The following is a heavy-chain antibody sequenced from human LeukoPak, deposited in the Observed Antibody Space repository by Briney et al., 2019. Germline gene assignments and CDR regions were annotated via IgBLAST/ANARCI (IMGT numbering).Heavy chain of an antibody. CDR1: GFTFSSYA. Sequence: PGGSLRLSCAASGFTFSSYALSWVRQAPGKGLEWVSAISGSGGSTYYADSVKGRFTISRDNPTNTLYLQMNSLRAEDTAVYYCAKDSRSSSWYLHYFEYWGQGTLVTVSS. V-gene: IGHV3-23*01. CDR3: AKDSRSSSWYLHYFEY. D-gene: IGHD6-13*01. J-gene: IGHJ4*02. CDR2: ISGSGGST.